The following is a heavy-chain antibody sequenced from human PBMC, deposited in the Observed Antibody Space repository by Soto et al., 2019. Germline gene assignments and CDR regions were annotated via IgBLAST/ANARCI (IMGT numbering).Heavy chain of an antibody. Sequence: EVQLLESGGRLIQPGGSLRLSCAASGFNFSSYAMSWIRQAPGKGPEWVAGITTSGDRSGYADSVKGRFTVSRDYSQNTMYLQLNSLRGDDTAIYYCARGLEAGYYFDYWGQGTLVTVSS. D-gene: IGHD3-22*01. CDR2: ITTSGDRS. CDR1: GFNFSSYA. V-gene: IGHV3-23*01. J-gene: IGHJ4*02. CDR3: ARGLEAGYYFDY.